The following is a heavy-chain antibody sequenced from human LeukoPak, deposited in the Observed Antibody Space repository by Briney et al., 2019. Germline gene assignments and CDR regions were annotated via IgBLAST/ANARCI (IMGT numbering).Heavy chain of an antibody. CDR3: AKSYSSGWINDAFDI. J-gene: IGHJ3*02. Sequence: PGESLRLSGAASGFTFSNYAMSWVRQAPGKGLEWVSPISGSGGSTYYADSVKGRFTISRDNSKNTLYLQMNSLRTEDTAVYYCAKSYSSGWINDAFDIWGQGTMVTVSS. V-gene: IGHV3-23*01. D-gene: IGHD6-19*01. CDR2: ISGSGGST. CDR1: GFTFSNYA.